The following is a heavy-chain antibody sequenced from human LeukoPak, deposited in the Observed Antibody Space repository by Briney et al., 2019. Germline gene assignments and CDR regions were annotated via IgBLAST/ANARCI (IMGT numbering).Heavy chain of an antibody. D-gene: IGHD3-3*01. CDR3: ARYYDFWSSYSSYYYMDV. J-gene: IGHJ6*03. CDR2: IYYSGSI. V-gene: IGHV4-39*07. CDR1: GGSISSSSYY. Sequence: SETLSLTCTVSGGSISSSSYYWGWIRQLPGKGLEWIGNIYYSGSIYYNPSLKSRVTISVDMSKNQFSLKLSSVTAADTAVYYCARYYDFWSSYSSYYYMDVWGKGTTVTVSS.